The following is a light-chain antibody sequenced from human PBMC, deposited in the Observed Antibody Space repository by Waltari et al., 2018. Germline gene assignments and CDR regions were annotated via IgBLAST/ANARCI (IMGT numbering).Light chain of an antibody. Sequence: SYELTQPPSVSVSPGQTASITCSGDQLGHKFASWSQQKPGQSPVVVIYEDKKRPSGPPDRFSGSNSGNAATLTISGTQAVDEADYYCQTWDGTTAVFGGGTKLTVL. V-gene: IGLV3-1*01. CDR3: QTWDGTTAV. J-gene: IGLJ3*02. CDR1: QLGHKF. CDR2: EDK.